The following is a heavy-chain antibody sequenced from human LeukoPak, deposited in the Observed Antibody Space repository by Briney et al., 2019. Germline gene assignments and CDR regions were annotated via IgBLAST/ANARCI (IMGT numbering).Heavy chain of an antibody. CDR3: ARMGKITTRPREPFDY. CDR1: EFPFTRAW. J-gene: IGHJ4*02. Sequence: PGGSLRLSCAVSEFPFTRAWMTWVRQAPGKGLEWVSSISSSSSYIYYADSVKGRFTISRDNAKNSLYLQMNSLRAEDTAVYYCARMGKITTRPREPFDYWGQGTLVTVSS. D-gene: IGHD3-22*01. CDR2: ISSSSSYI. V-gene: IGHV3-21*01.